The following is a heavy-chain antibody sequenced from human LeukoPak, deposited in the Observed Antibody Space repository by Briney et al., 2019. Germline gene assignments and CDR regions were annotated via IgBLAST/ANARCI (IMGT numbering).Heavy chain of an antibody. V-gene: IGHV3-30*18. D-gene: IGHD2-2*01. Sequence: GGSLRLSCAASGFTFSSYGMHWVRQAPGKGLEWVAVISYDGSNKYYADSVKGRFTISRGNSKNTLYLQMNSLRAEDTAVYYCAKDQRVYCSSTSCSYYFDYWGQGTLVTVSS. J-gene: IGHJ4*02. CDR3: AKDQRVYCSSTSCSYYFDY. CDR2: ISYDGSNK. CDR1: GFTFSSYG.